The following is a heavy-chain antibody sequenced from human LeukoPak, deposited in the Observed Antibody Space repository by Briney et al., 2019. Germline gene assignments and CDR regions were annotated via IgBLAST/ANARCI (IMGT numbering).Heavy chain of an antibody. J-gene: IGHJ4*02. Sequence: PGGSLRLSCAASGFIFSNAWMNWVRQAPGKGLEWVSIVSGSGGGTYYADSVKGRFTISRDNSKNSLYMQMSGLRAEDTAVYYCARVLGDFWSGYSHWGQGTLVTVSA. CDR1: GFIFSNAW. V-gene: IGHV3-23*01. D-gene: IGHD3-3*01. CDR2: VSGSGGGT. CDR3: ARVLGDFWSGYSH.